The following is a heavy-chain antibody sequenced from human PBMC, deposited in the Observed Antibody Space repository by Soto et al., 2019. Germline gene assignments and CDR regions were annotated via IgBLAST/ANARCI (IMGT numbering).Heavy chain of an antibody. D-gene: IGHD1-7*01. CDR3: ASRDLGTSVDY. J-gene: IGHJ4*02. CDR2: IYRTGST. Sequence: QVQLQESGPGLVKPSGTLSLTCAVSGGSFTRNNWWTWVRQPPGQGLEWIGEIYRTGSTNYNPSLKSRVTISLDKSEKQISLKVTSLTAADTAVYYCASRDLGTSVDYWGQGTLVTVSS. CDR1: GGSFTRNNW. V-gene: IGHV4-4*02.